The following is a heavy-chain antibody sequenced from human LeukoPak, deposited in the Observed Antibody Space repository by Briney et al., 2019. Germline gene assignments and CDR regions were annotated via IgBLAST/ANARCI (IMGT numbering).Heavy chain of an antibody. CDR2: ISGSGGST. Sequence: GGSLRLSCAASGFTFSSYAMSWVRQAPGKGLEWVSAISGSGGSTYYADSVKGRFTISRDNSKNTLYLQMNSLRAEDTAVYYCASRPYSGSYYFGYWGQGTLVTVSS. CDR1: GFTFSSYA. CDR3: ASRPYSGSYYFGY. D-gene: IGHD1-26*01. J-gene: IGHJ4*02. V-gene: IGHV3-23*01.